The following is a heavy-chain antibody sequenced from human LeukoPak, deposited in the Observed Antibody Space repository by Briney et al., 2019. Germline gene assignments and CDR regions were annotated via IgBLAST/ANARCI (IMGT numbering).Heavy chain of an antibody. CDR1: GGSISSYY. J-gene: IGHJ4*02. V-gene: IGHV4-4*07. D-gene: IGHD6-13*01. Sequence: PSETLSLTCTVSGGSISSYYWSWIRQPAGKGLEWIGRIYATGSTNYNPSLKSRVTMSVDTSKNQFSLKLSSVTAADTAVYYCARDRAALYSSSWQLWGQGALVTVSS. CDR3: ARDRAALYSSSWQL. CDR2: IYATGST.